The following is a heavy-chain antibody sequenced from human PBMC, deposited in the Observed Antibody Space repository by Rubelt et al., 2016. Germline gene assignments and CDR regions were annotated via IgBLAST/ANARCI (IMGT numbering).Heavy chain of an antibody. D-gene: IGHD2-2*01. Sequence: QVQLVQSGAEVKKPGASVKVSCKASGYTFTTYGISWVRQAPGQGLDWMGWIRTYNGNTNYAQKLQGRVTMTTDTSTSTAYMELRSLRSDDTAMYFCARGYCSSANCLFNWFDPWGQGTLVTVSS. CDR3: ARGYCSSANCLFNWFDP. J-gene: IGHJ5*02. CDR2: IRTYNGNT. CDR1: GYTFTTYG. V-gene: IGHV1-18*01.